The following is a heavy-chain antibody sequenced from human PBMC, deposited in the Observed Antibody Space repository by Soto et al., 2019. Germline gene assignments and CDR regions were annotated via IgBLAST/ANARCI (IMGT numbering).Heavy chain of an antibody. CDR1: GGSISSNNW. V-gene: IGHV4-4*02. CDR2: IYHSGNT. J-gene: IGHJ2*01. CDR3: ARGDGGNLHWYFGL. D-gene: IGHD2-21*02. Sequence: QVQLQESGPGLVKPSGTLSLTCAVSGGSISSNNWWSWVRQPPGKGLEWIGEIYHSGNTNYNPSLKGRVTISVEKSKNQFSLKLSSVTAADTAVYYCARGDGGNLHWYFGLWGRGTLVTVSS.